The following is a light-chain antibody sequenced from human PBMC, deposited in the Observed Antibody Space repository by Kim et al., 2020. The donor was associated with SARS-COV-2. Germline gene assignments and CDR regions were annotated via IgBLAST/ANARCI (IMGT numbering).Light chain of an antibody. Sequence: APSGGDRVTITGLSSQTISGSLNWYLQTPGKAPRLLIYDASNLQSGVPSRFTGSGSGTDFTLTISSLQPEDFATYYCQQSYTTPTFGGGTKVDIK. V-gene: IGKV1-39*01. CDR1: QTISGS. CDR3: QQSYTTPT. CDR2: DAS. J-gene: IGKJ4*01.